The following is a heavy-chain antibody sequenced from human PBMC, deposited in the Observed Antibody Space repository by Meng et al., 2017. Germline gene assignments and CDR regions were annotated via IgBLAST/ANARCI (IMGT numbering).Heavy chain of an antibody. Sequence: WIRQPPGKGLEWVSGISWNSGSIGYADAVKGRFTISRDNAKNSLYLQMNSLRAEDTALYYCAKDINVRYYDSSGYYTSPFDYWGQGTLVTVSS. V-gene: IGHV3-9*01. D-gene: IGHD3-22*01. J-gene: IGHJ4*02. CDR2: ISWNSGSI. CDR3: AKDINVRYYDSSGYYTSPFDY.